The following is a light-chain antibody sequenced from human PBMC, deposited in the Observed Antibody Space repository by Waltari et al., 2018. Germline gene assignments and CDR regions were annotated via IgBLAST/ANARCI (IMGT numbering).Light chain of an antibody. CDR3: QVWDSGSDHKV. J-gene: IGLJ3*02. CDR2: YDT. V-gene: IGLV3-21*01. Sequence: TQPPSVSVAPGGTATITCGGNNIGRKSVHWYQQKPGQAPVLVIYYDTDRPSGIPERFSGSNSGNTATLTISRVEVGDEADFFCQVWDSGSDHKVFGGGTKLTVL. CDR1: NIGRKS.